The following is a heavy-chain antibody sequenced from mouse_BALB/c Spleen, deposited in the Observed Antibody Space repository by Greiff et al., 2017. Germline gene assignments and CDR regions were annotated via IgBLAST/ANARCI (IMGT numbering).Heavy chain of an antibody. CDR2: IDPENGNT. V-gene: IGHV14-1*02. CDR3: ASWDEGYFDV. D-gene: IGHD4-1*01. J-gene: IGHJ1*01. Sequence: VQLKESGAELVRPGALVKLSCKASGFNIKDYYMHWVKQRPEQGLEWIGWIDPENGNTIYDPKFQGKASITADTSSNTAYLQLSSLTSEDTAVYYCASWDEGYFDVWGAGTTVTVSS. CDR1: GFNIKDYY.